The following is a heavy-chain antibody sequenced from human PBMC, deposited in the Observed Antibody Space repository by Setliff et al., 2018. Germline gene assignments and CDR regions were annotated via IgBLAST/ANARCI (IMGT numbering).Heavy chain of an antibody. CDR3: ARTGTYRYFDY. D-gene: IGHD1-1*01. V-gene: IGHV4-39*01. CDR2: TYYRGDT. Sequence: SETLSLTCTVSGASLSSGTYYWGWIRQPPGKGLEWIGRTYYRGDTYYNASLKGRLTIFVDTAQNQFSLRLTSVTAADTAVYYCARTGTYRYFDYWGQGALVTV. CDR1: GASLSSGTYY. J-gene: IGHJ4*02.